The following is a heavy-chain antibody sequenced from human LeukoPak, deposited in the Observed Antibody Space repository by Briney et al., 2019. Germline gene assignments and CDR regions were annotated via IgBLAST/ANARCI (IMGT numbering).Heavy chain of an antibody. CDR3: ARELLGAPTPGAY. Sequence: SGTLSLTCSVSIESTSGNYWSWVRQAPGKGLEWIGEIHRSGTTNYHPSLKSRVTMSLDRSKNQFSLELSSVTAAASAVYYCARELLGAPTPGAYWGQGTLVTVSS. J-gene: IGHJ4*02. CDR2: IHRSGTT. V-gene: IGHV4-4*02. CDR1: IESTSGNY. D-gene: IGHD1-26*01.